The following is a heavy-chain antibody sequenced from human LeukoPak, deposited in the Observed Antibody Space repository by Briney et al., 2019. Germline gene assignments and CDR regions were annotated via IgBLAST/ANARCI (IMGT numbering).Heavy chain of an antibody. CDR1: GGSISSSSYY. Sequence: SETLSLTCTVSGGSISSSSYYWGWIRQPPGKGLEWIGSIYYSGSTYYNPSLKSRVTISVDTSKNQFSLKLSSVTAADTAVYYCTRIPGSGSYSNYWGQGTLVTVSS. CDR3: TRIPGSGSYSNY. V-gene: IGHV4-39*01. J-gene: IGHJ4*02. CDR2: IYYSGST. D-gene: IGHD3-10*01.